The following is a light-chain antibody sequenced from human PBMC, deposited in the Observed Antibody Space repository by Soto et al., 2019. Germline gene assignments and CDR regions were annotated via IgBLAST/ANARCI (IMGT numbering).Light chain of an antibody. J-gene: IGKJ1*01. CDR1: QDIRNN. V-gene: IGKV1-33*01. CDR2: DVF. Sequence: DILMTQSPPSLSGSVGDRVSITCQSSQDIRNNLNWYQHKPGEAPILLISDVFNLETGVPSRFSGSGSGTDFTFTISSLQPEDAATYYCQHYDSGLTWTFGQGTKVDIK. CDR3: QHYDSGLTWT.